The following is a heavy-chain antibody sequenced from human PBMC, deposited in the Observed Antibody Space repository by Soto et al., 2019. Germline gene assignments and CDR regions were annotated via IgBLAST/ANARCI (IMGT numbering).Heavy chain of an antibody. CDR3: ARDKPFWASDYSSPDRGMDV. J-gene: IGHJ6*02. D-gene: IGHD6-13*01. CDR1: GFTFSSYS. Sequence: GGSLRLSCAASGFTFSSYSMNWVRQAPGKGLEWVSSISSSSSYIYYADSVKGRFTISRDNAKNSLYLQMNSLRAEDTAVYYCARDKPFWASDYSSPDRGMDVWGQGTTVTVSS. CDR2: ISSSSSYI. V-gene: IGHV3-21*01.